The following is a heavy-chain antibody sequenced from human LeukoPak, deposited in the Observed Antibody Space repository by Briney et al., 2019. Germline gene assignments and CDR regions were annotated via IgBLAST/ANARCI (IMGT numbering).Heavy chain of an antibody. CDR3: AREEVGDERFDY. CDR2: IYYSGST. Sequence: PSQTMSLTCTVSGGSISSGDYYWSWLRQPPGKGLEWIGYIYYSGSTYYNPSLKSRVTISVDTSKNQFSLKLSSVTAADTAVYYCAREEVGDERFDYWGQGTLVTVSS. CDR1: GGSISSGDYY. J-gene: IGHJ4*02. D-gene: IGHD3-16*01. V-gene: IGHV4-30-4*08.